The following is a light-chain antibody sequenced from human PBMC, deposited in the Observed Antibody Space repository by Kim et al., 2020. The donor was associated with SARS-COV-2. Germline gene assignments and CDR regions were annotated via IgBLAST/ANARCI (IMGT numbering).Light chain of an antibody. CDR2: DVS. CDR1: SSDVGGYNY. Sequence: QSFTISCTGTSSDVGGYNYVSWYQQHPGKAPKLMIYDVSNRPSGVSNRFSGPKSGNTASLTISGLQAEDEADYYCSSYTSSSTHYVFGTGTKVTVL. J-gene: IGLJ1*01. CDR3: SSYTSSSTHYV. V-gene: IGLV2-14*03.